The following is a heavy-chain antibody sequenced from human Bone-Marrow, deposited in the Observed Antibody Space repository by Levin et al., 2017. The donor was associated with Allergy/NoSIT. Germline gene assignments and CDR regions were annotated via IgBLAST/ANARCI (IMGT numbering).Heavy chain of an antibody. CDR3: ARGGCSSTSWLDN. CDR2: INSDGSNT. V-gene: IGHV3-74*01. D-gene: IGHD2-2*01. Sequence: GESLRISCAASGFTFSNYWMHWVRQAPGKGLVWVSHINSDGSNTNYADSVKGRFTISRDNAKNTLYLQMNSLRDEDTAVYYCARGGCSSTSWLDNWGQGTLVTVSP. J-gene: IGHJ5*02. CDR1: GFTFSNYW.